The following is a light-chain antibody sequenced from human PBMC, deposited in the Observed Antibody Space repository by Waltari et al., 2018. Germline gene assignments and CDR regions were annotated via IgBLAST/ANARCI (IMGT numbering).Light chain of an antibody. V-gene: IGKV3-11*01. CDR2: DAS. J-gene: IGKJ2*03. CDR3: QQRSTWPYS. Sequence: EIVLTQSPATLSLSPGERATLSCRASQSVGRFLAWYQQKPGQAPRLLIYDASNRATGIPDRFSASGSWTVFTLTLSSLEPEDFAVYFCQQRSTWPYSFGQGTRLEIK. CDR1: QSVGRF.